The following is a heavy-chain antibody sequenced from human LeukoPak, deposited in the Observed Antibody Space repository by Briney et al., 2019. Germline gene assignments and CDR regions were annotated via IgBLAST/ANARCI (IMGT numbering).Heavy chain of an antibody. Sequence: SVKVSCKASGGTFTSYAISWVRQAPGQGLEWMGRIITIFGTANYAQKFQGRVTITTDESTSTAYMELSSLRSVDTAVYYCARDPYSSGWYSSYYYYYMDVWGKGTTVTVSS. D-gene: IGHD6-19*01. CDR2: IITIFGTA. CDR3: ARDPYSSGWYSSYYYYYMDV. J-gene: IGHJ6*03. V-gene: IGHV1-69*05. CDR1: GGTFTSYA.